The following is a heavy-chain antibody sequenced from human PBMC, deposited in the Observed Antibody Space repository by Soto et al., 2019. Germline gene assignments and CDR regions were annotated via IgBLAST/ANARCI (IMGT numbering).Heavy chain of an antibody. CDR2: ISYDGSNK. J-gene: IGHJ4*02. D-gene: IGHD6-13*01. CDR1: GFTLSSYA. Sequence: PGGSLRLSCAASGFTLSSYAMHWVRQAPGKGLEWVAVISYDGSNKYYADSVKGRFTISRDNSKNTLYLQMNSLRAEDTAVYYCARDRHSSSWQLDYWGQGTLVTVSS. V-gene: IGHV3-30-3*01. CDR3: ARDRHSSSWQLDY.